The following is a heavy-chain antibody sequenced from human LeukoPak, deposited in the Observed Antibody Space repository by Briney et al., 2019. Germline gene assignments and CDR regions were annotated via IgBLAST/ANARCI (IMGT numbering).Heavy chain of an antibody. CDR3: ARCDYAAVWFDP. D-gene: IGHD4-17*01. J-gene: IGHJ5*02. CDR2: ISAFNGNT. CDR1: GYTFTSYG. Sequence: VASEKVSCKASGYTFTSYGISWVRQAPGQGLEWMGWISAFNGNTNYAQKLQGRVTMTTDTSTSTAYMELRSLRSDDTAVYYCARCDYAAVWFDPWGQGTLVTVSS. V-gene: IGHV1-18*01.